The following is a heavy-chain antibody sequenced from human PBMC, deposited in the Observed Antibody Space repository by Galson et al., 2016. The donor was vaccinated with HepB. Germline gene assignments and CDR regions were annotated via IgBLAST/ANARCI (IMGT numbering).Heavy chain of an antibody. CDR3: ARVPGKVSTRPPYHFYYYAMDV. CDR1: GDSINNRNW. V-gene: IGHV4-4*02. J-gene: IGHJ6*02. Sequence: SETLSLTCAVSGDSINNRNWWSWVRQAPGKGLQWIGEVYHTGSTNYDPSLRSRVRISVDKSKNEISLNLTSVTAADPAVYYCARVPGKVSTRPPYHFYYYAMDVWGPGTTVVVSS. CDR2: VYHTGST. D-gene: IGHD4-23*01.